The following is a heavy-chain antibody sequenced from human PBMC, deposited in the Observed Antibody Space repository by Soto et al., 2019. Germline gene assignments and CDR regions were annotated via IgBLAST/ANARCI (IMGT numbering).Heavy chain of an antibody. CDR3: ARRRDGYTGVWFDP. V-gene: IGHV4-59*01. Sequence: LSLTCTVSGAPISFFYWSWIRQPPGKGLEWIGHISYSGDTNYNPSLKSRVTISINRTENQFSLRLNSVTAADTAVYYCARRRDGYTGVWFDPWGQGTLVTVSS. D-gene: IGHD5-12*01. J-gene: IGHJ5*02. CDR2: ISYSGDT. CDR1: GAPISFFY.